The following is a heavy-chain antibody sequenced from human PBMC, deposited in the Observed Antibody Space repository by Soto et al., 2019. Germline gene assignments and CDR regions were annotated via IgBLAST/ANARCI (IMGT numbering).Heavy chain of an antibody. CDR3: AKWVEVPASNWFDP. CDR2: ISPYNGDT. V-gene: IGHV1-18*01. J-gene: IGHJ5*02. CDR1: GYTFSNYG. D-gene: IGHD2-2*01. Sequence: ASVKVSCKASGYTFSNYGITWVRQAPGQGLEWMGWISPYNGDTNLAPKLQGRVTMTTDTSTSTVYMELRSLRSDDTAVYYCAKWVEVPASNWFDPWGQGTLVTVSS.